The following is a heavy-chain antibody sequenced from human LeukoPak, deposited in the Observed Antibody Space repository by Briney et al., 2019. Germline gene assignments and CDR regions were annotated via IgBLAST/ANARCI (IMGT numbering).Heavy chain of an antibody. J-gene: IGHJ6*02. V-gene: IGHV3-23*01. CDR2: ISGSGGST. CDR1: GFTFSSYA. Sequence: GGSLRLSCAASGFTFSSYAMSWVRQAPGKGLEWVSAISGSGGSTYYADSVKGRFTISRDNSKNTLYLQMNSLRAEDTAVYYCAKASDYDYVWGSYRPPYGMDVWGQGTTVTVSS. CDR3: AKASDYDYVWGSYRPPYGMDV. D-gene: IGHD3-16*02.